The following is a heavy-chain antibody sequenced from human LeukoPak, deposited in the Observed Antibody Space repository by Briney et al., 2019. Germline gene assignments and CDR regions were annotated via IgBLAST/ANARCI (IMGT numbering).Heavy chain of an antibody. Sequence: GGSLRLSCAASGFTFSNYAMSRVRQAPGKGLEWVSGINTGASTDYADSVKGRFAISRDNSKNTLYLQMNSLRAEDTALYYCAKDGRSTSPKWGQGTLVTVSS. CDR2: INTGAST. V-gene: IGHV3-23*01. J-gene: IGHJ4*02. CDR3: AKDGRSTSPK. D-gene: IGHD1-26*01. CDR1: GFTFSNYA.